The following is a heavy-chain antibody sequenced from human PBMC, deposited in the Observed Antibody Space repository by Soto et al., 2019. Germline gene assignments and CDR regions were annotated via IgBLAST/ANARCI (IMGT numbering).Heavy chain of an antibody. CDR2: IYFGGST. D-gene: IGHD3-3*01. V-gene: IGHV4-30-2*03. CDR1: GGSISSGDYS. CDR3: ARHPSGYYDS. J-gene: IGHJ5*02. Sequence: SETLSLTCAVSGGSISSGDYSWNWIRQPPGKGLEWIGYIYFGGSTYYNPSLQSRVTMSVDRSRNQFSLKLNSVTAADTAVYSCARHPSGYYDSWGQGTLVTVSS.